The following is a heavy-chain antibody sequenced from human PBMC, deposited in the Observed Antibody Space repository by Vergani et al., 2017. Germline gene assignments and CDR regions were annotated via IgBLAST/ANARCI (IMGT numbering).Heavy chain of an antibody. D-gene: IGHD3-9*01. V-gene: IGHV1-46*03. CDR3: SSGDYGILTGYRY. CDR1: GYTFSKYY. Sequence: QVQVVQSGAEVKKSGASVKVSCKTSGYTFSKYYMQGVRQAPGQGLEWMGIINPSGGHTNYAQKFQGRVTMTRDTSTSTVYMELSSLRSDETDIYYCSSGDYGILTGYRYWGQGTLVTVSA. J-gene: IGHJ4*02. CDR2: INPSGGHT.